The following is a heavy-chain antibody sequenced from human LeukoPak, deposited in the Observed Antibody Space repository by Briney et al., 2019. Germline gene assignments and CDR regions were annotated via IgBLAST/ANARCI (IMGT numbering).Heavy chain of an antibody. CDR1: GFTFRSYI. CDR2: IRSTSSTI. J-gene: IGHJ4*02. Sequence: GGSVSLSRASSGFTFRSYIMNGVRPAPARELDGVSYIRSTSSTIYYADAVKDGFTISRDNAKNSLYLPVNSLSVNDEPVFYCSRDQRSGSGTYRYDFWGRGTLVTVSS. CDR3: SRDQRSGSGTYRYDF. D-gene: IGHD3-10*01. V-gene: IGHV3-48*03.